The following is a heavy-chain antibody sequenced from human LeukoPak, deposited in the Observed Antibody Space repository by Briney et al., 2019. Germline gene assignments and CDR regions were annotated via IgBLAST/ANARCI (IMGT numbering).Heavy chain of an antibody. CDR3: ARTRRYCSGGSCYDWFDP. CDR2: INHSGST. Sequence: GSLRLSCAASGFTFSNAWMSWVRQPPGKGLEWIGEINHSGSTNYNPSLKSRVTISVDTSKNQFSLKLSSVTAADTAVYYCARTRRYCSGGSCYDWFDPWGQGTLVTVSS. CDR1: GFTFSNAW. V-gene: IGHV4-34*01. D-gene: IGHD2-15*01. J-gene: IGHJ5*02.